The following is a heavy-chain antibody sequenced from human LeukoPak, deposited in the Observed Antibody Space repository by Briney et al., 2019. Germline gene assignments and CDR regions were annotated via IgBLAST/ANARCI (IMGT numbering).Heavy chain of an antibody. CDR1: GYTFTAYA. CDR2: INTNTGDP. D-gene: IGHD1-1*01. J-gene: IGHJ5*02. V-gene: IGHV7-4-1*02. Sequence: ASVKVSCKASGYTFTAYAMNWVRQAPGRGLEWMGWINTNTGDPTFAQGFAGRFVFSLDTSVSTAYLQISSLKAEDTAVYYCARAFHYSHSPYSPGYNYIDPWGQGNLVTVSS. CDR3: ARAFHYSHSPYSPGYNYIDP.